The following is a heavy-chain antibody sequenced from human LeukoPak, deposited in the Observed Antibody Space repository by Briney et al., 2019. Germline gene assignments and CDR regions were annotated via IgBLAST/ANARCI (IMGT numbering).Heavy chain of an antibody. CDR2: MNPNSGNT. CDR1: GYTFTSYD. Sequence: ASVKVSCKASGYTFTSYDINWVRQATGQGLEWMGWMNPNSGNTGYAQKFQGRVTMTRNTSISTAYMELSSLRSEDTAVYYCARGLGRTAMVTRGGVRFDYWGQGTLVTVSS. J-gene: IGHJ4*02. D-gene: IGHD5-18*01. CDR3: ARGLGRTAMVTRGGVRFDY. V-gene: IGHV1-8*01.